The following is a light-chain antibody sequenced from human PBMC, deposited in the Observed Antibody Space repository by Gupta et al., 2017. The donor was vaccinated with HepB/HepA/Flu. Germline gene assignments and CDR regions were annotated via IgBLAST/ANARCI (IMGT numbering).Light chain of an antibody. J-gene: IGKJ4*01. CDR2: GAS. CDR1: PSVSGNY. Sequence: EIVFTHSPVPLSLSLEERATLSCTARPSVSGNYIAWYQQRPGQAPRIHLSGASSRATGIPDRVRGSGSEIDVTLTSRRREAEEVEVYYCRKDGTSARTFGGGTKVEVK. V-gene: IGKV3-20*01. CDR3: RKDGTSART.